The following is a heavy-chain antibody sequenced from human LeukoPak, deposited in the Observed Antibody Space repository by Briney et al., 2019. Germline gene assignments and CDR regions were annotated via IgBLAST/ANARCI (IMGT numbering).Heavy chain of an antibody. D-gene: IGHD2-2*01. Sequence: ASVKVSCKASGYTFTNYALNWVRQAPGQGLEWMGWINPNTGNPTYAQGFTRRFVFSLDTSVSTAYLQISSLKAEDTAVYYCTXXXXGYCGNTNCFDYWGQGTLVTVSS. CDR1: GYTFTNYA. CDR3: TXXXXGYCGNTNCFDY. V-gene: IGHV7-4-1*02. J-gene: IGHJ4*02. CDR2: INPNTGNP.